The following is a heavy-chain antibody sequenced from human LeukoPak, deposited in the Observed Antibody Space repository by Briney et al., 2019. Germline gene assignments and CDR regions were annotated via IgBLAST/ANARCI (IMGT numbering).Heavy chain of an antibody. Sequence: PGGSLRLSCAASGFSFSSYSMNWVRQAPGKGLEWVSYISSGSGTTYSADSVKGRFTISRDNAKNSLYLQMNSLRAEDTAVYYCARDRRGMAAAGNLIDYWGQGTLVTVSS. D-gene: IGHD6-13*01. CDR1: GFSFSSYS. V-gene: IGHV3-48*01. CDR3: ARDRRGMAAAGNLIDY. J-gene: IGHJ4*02. CDR2: ISSGSGTT.